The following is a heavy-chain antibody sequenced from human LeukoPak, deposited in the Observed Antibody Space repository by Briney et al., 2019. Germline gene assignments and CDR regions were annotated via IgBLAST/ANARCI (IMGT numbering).Heavy chain of an antibody. Sequence: PGGSLRLSCAASGFTFDDYAMHWVRQAPGKGLEWVSPISGDGGSTYYADSVKGRFTISRDNSKNSLYLQMNSLRTEDTALYYCASATAVLTIFDYWGQGTLVTVSS. CDR3: ASATAVLTIFDY. D-gene: IGHD3-3*01. V-gene: IGHV3-43*02. CDR1: GFTFDDYA. CDR2: ISGDGGST. J-gene: IGHJ4*02.